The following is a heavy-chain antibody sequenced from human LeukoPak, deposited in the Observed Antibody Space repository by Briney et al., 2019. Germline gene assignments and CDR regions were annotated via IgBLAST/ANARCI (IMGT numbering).Heavy chain of an antibody. D-gene: IGHD6-6*01. Sequence: SGGSLRLSCAASGFTFDDYAMHWVRQAPGKGLEWVSGISWNSGSIGYADSVKGRFTISRDNAKNSLYLQMNSLRAEDTALYYCAKKSRIAARQGLDYWGQGTLVTVSS. CDR1: GFTFDDYA. J-gene: IGHJ4*02. CDR3: AKKSRIAARQGLDY. CDR2: ISWNSGSI. V-gene: IGHV3-9*01.